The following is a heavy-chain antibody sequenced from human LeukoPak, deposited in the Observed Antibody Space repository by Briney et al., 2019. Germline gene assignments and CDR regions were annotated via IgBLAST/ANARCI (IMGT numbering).Heavy chain of an antibody. CDR2: IFSTGST. Sequence: SETLSLTCTVSGGPISRGNYYWSWIRQPAGKGLEWIGRIFSTGSTNYSPSLKSRVIISLDTSKNQFSLKVSSVTAADTAVYYCARDGGSYHGLDYWGPGTLVTVSS. D-gene: IGHD1-26*01. CDR1: GGPISRGNYY. J-gene: IGHJ4*02. CDR3: ARDGGSYHGLDY. V-gene: IGHV4-61*02.